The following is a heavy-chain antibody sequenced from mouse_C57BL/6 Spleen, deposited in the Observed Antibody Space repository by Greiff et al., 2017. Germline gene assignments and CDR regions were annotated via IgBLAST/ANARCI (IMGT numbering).Heavy chain of an antibody. CDR2: INPNNGGT. D-gene: IGHD2-5*01. J-gene: IGHJ3*01. V-gene: IGHV1-26*01. CDR1: GYTFTDYY. CDR3: ARWAVSNGFAY. Sequence: VQLQQSGPELVKPGASVKISCKASGYTFTDYYMNWVKQSHGKSLEWIGDINPNNGGTSYNQKFKGKATLTVDKSSSTAYMELRSLTSEDSAVYYCARWAVSNGFAYWGQGTLGTVSA.